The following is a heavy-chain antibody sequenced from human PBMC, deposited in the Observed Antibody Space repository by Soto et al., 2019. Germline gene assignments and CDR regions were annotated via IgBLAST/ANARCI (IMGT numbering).Heavy chain of an antibody. J-gene: IGHJ6*02. CDR1: GVIVSCYA. V-gene: IGHV3-30-3*01. CDR3: ARGSGGYSYYGVAA. D-gene: IGHD3-16*01. CDR2: ISYDGSNK. Sequence: GGSLRLACAASGVIVSCYAMQWVRQAPGKGLEWVALISYDGSNKYYADSVKGRFTISRDSSKNTMYLQMNSLRPEDTAVFFCARGSGGYSYYGVAAWGQGTTVTVS.